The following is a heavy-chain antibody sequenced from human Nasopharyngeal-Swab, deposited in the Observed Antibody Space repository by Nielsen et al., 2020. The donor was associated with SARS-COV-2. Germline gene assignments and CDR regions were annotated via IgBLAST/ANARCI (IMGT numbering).Heavy chain of an antibody. Sequence: SEILSLTCAVYGGSFSGYYWSWIRQPPGKGLEWIGEINHSGSTNYNPSLKSRVTISVDTSKNQFSLKLSSVTAADTAVYYCARGRSYSSSWYNYYGMDVWGQGTTVTVSS. CDR2: INHSGST. V-gene: IGHV4-34*01. CDR3: ARGRSYSSSWYNYYGMDV. D-gene: IGHD6-13*01. J-gene: IGHJ6*02. CDR1: GGSFSGYY.